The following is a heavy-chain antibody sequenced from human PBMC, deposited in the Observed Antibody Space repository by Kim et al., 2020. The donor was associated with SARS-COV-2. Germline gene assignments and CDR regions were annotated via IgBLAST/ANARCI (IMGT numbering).Heavy chain of an antibody. J-gene: IGHJ6*02. CDR2: IIPIFGTA. Sequence: SVKVSCKASGGTFSSYAISWVRQAPGQGLEWMGGIIPIFGTANYAQKFQGRVTITADESTSTAYMELSSLRSEDTAVYYCARKNLLGRGNCSSTSCYHRRLNYYYYGMDVWGQGTTVTVSS. CDR3: ARKNLLGRGNCSSTSCYHRRLNYYYYGMDV. V-gene: IGHV1-69*13. D-gene: IGHD2-2*01. CDR1: GGTFSSYA.